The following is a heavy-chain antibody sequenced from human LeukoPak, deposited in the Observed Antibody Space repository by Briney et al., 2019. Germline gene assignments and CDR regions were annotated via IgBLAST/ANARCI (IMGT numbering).Heavy chain of an antibody. D-gene: IGHD3-16*01. J-gene: IGHJ4*02. CDR1: GFTFSSYA. CDR3: ARDGGPGDY. V-gene: IGHV3-30-3*01. CDR2: ISYDGSNK. Sequence: GGSLRLSCAASGFTFSSYAMHWVRQAPGKGLEWVAVISYDGSNKYYADSVKGRFTISRDNSKNTLYLQMNSLRAEDTAVYYCARDGGPGDYWGQGTLVTVSS.